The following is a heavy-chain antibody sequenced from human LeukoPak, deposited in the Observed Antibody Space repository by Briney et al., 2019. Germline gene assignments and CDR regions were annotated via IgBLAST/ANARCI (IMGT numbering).Heavy chain of an antibody. V-gene: IGHV3-21*01. CDR2: ISSSSSYI. CDR3: ARPYSSSWLVQWVFDY. Sequence: GGSLRLPCAASGFTFSSYSMNWVRQAPGKGLEWVSSISSSSSYIYYADSVKGRFTISRDNAKNSLYLQMNSLRAEDTAVYYCARPYSSSWLVQWVFDYWGQGTLVTVSS. J-gene: IGHJ4*02. D-gene: IGHD6-13*01. CDR1: GFTFSSYS.